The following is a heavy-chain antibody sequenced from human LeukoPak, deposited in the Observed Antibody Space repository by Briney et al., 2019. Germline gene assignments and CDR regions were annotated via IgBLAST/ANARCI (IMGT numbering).Heavy chain of an antibody. Sequence: GGSLRLSCAASGSTLGTYCMNWVRQAPGKGLEWVSSISSSSNYIHYGDSVKGRFTISRDNAKNSLYLQMNSLRAEDTAVYYCARGPVVPAESDYWGQGTLVTVSS. CDR1: GSTLGTYC. J-gene: IGHJ4*02. CDR2: ISSSSNYI. V-gene: IGHV3-21*01. CDR3: ARGPVVPAESDY. D-gene: IGHD2-2*01.